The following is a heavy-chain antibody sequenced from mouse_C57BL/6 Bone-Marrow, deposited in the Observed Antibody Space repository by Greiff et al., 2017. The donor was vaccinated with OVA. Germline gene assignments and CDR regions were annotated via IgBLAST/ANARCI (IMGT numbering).Heavy chain of an antibody. CDR1: GYTFTSYG. D-gene: IGHD1-1*01. J-gene: IGHJ3*01. V-gene: IGHV1-81*01. CDR2: IYPRSGNT. Sequence: QVQLQQSGAELARPGASVKLSCKASGYTFTSYGISWVKQRTGQGLEWIGEIYPRSGNTYYNEKFKGKATLTADKSSSTAYMELRSLTSEDSAVDFCARLGYYGPFAYWGQGTLVTVSA. CDR3: ARLGYYGPFAY.